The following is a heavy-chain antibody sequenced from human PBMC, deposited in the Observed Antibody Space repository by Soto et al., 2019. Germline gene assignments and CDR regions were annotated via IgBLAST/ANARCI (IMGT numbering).Heavy chain of an antibody. CDR3: ARDSTTMVRGAKGWFDP. V-gene: IGHV4-31*03. D-gene: IGHD3-10*01. J-gene: IGHJ5*02. Sequence: QVQLQESGPGLVKPSQTLSLTCTVSGGSTCSGGYYWSWIRQHPGKGLEWIGYIYYSGSTYYNPSLKSRVTISVDTSKNQFSLKLSSVTAADTAVYYCARDSTTMVRGAKGWFDPWGQGTLVTVSS. CDR1: GGSTCSGGYY. CDR2: IYYSGST.